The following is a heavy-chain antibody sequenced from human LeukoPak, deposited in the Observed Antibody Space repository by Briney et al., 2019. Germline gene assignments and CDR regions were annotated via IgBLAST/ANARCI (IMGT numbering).Heavy chain of an antibody. J-gene: IGHJ4*02. Sequence: GGSLRLSCAASGFTFSSYSMNWVRQAPGKGLEWVSSISSNSSYIYYADSVKGRFTISRDNAKNSLYLQMNSLRAEDTAVYYCAREGPGNLYYYDSSGSYDYWGQGTLVTVSS. CDR3: AREGPGNLYYYDSSGSYDY. CDR1: GFTFSSYS. D-gene: IGHD3-22*01. V-gene: IGHV3-21*01. CDR2: ISSNSSYI.